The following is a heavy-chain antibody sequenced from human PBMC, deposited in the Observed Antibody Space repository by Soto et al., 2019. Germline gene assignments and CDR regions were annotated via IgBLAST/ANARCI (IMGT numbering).Heavy chain of an antibody. J-gene: IGHJ5*02. D-gene: IGHD3-10*01. Sequence: ESGGGVVQPGRSLRLSCAASGFTFSSYAMHWVRQAPGKGLERVAVISYDGSNKYYADSVKGRFTISRDNSKNTLYLQMNSLRAEDTAVYYCARGYYYGSGSYYNWFDPWGQGTLVTVSS. CDR2: ISYDGSNK. CDR1: GFTFSSYA. V-gene: IGHV3-30-3*01. CDR3: ARGYYYGSGSYYNWFDP.